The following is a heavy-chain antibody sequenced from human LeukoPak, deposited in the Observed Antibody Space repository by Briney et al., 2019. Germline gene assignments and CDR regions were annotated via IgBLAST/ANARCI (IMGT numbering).Heavy chain of an antibody. V-gene: IGHV3-7*01. D-gene: IGHD3-10*02. CDR1: GFTFGRHW. CDR3: AELGITMIGGV. Sequence: GGSLRLSCAASGFTFGRHWMSWVRQAPGKGLEWVAHMNQGGSETINVDSVKGRFTISRDDAKNLVFLQMNSLRVEDTAVYYCAELGITMIGGVWGKGTTVTISS. J-gene: IGHJ6*04. CDR2: MNQGGSET.